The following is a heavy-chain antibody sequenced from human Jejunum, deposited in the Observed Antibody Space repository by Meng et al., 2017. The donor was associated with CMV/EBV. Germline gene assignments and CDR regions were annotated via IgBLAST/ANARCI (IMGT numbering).Heavy chain of an antibody. V-gene: IGHV1-2*02. CDR1: YTFSDHY. D-gene: IGHD2-2*01. CDR3: VREGQVVPATLPFDY. J-gene: IGHJ4*02. CDR2: MNSNTGDP. Sequence: YTFSDHYIHWVRQAPGQGLEWLGWMNSNTGDPHYADKFRGRVTMTRDTATSTAYMDLSRLTSDDTAVYYCVREGQVVPATLPFDYWGQGTRVTVSS.